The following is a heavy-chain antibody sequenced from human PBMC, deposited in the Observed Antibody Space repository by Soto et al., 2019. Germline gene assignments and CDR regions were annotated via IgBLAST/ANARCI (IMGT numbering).Heavy chain of an antibody. Sequence: QVQLVQSGAEVKKPGASVKVSCKASGYTFTSYGISWVRQAPGQGLEWMGWISAYNGNTNYAQKLQGRGTRTTDTSTRTAYMELGSLRSDDAAVYYCARHMGIADNNDAFAIWGQRTMVTVAS. J-gene: IGHJ3*02. D-gene: IGHD6-13*01. CDR1: GYTFTSYG. CDR3: ARHMGIADNNDAFAI. V-gene: IGHV1-18*01. CDR2: ISAYNGNT.